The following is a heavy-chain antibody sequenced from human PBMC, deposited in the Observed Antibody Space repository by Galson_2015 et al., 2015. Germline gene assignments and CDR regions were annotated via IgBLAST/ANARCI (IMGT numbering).Heavy chain of an antibody. D-gene: IGHD5-18*01. CDR1: GFTFSNAW. V-gene: IGHV3-15*01. CDR3: TTSRIQLWFGDAFDI. CDR2: IKSKADGGTT. Sequence: SLRLSCAASGFTFSNAWMSWVRQAPGKGLEWVGRIKSKADGGTTDYAAPVKGRFTISRDDSKNTLYLQMNSLKTEDTAVYYCTTSRIQLWFGDAFDIWGQGTMVTVSS. J-gene: IGHJ3*02.